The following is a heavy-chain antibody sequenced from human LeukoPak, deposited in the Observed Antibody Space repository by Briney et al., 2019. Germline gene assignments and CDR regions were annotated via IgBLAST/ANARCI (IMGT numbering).Heavy chain of an antibody. D-gene: IGHD5-18*01. CDR3: ARRSYSYGYWAFDI. Sequence: SETLSLTCTVSGGSISSYYWIGIRQPPGKGLEGIGYIYYSGSTNYNPPLKSRVTISVDTSKNQFSLKLSSVTAADTAVYYCARRSYSYGYWAFDIWGQGTMVTVSS. V-gene: IGHV4-59*08. CDR1: GGSISSYY. CDR2: IYYSGST. J-gene: IGHJ3*02.